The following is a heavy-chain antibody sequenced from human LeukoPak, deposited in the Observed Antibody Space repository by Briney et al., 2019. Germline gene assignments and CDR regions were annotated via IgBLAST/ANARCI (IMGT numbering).Heavy chain of an antibody. CDR1: GFTFSSYA. J-gene: IGHJ6*02. CDR3: AKARTFIVVVPAARRFMDV. Sequence: GGSLRLSCAASGFTFSSYAMSWVRQAPGKGLEWVSAISGSGGSTYYADSVKGRFTISRDNFKNTLYLQMNSLRAEDTAVYYCAKARTFIVVVPAARRFMDVWGQGTTVTVSS. CDR2: ISGSGGST. D-gene: IGHD2-2*01. V-gene: IGHV3-23*01.